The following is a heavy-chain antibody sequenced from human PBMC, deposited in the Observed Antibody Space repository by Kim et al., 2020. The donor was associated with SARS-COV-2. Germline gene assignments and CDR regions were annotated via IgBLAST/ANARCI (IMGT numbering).Heavy chain of an antibody. V-gene: IGHV1-18*04. CDR2: ISAYNGNT. CDR1: GYTFTSYG. Sequence: ASVKVSCKASGYTFTSYGISWVRQAPGQGLEWMGWISAYNGNTNYAQKLQGRVTMTTDTSTSTAYMELRSLRSDDTAVYYCARDRLVARWLQFEGGYYYGMDVWGQGTTVTVSS. D-gene: IGHD5-12*01. CDR3: ARDRLVARWLQFEGGYYYGMDV. J-gene: IGHJ6*02.